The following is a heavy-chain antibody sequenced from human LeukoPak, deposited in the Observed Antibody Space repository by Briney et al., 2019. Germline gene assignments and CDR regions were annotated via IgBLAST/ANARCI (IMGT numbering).Heavy chain of an antibody. CDR1: SGSISSYY. V-gene: IGHV4-59*01. Sequence: PSETLSLTCTVSSGSISSYYWSWILQPPGKGLEWIGYIYYSGSTNYNPSLKSRVTISVDTSKNQFSLKLSSVTAADTAVYYCARGKTYYDISKDAFDIWGQGTMVTVSS. CDR2: IYYSGST. J-gene: IGHJ3*02. CDR3: ARGKTYYDISKDAFDI. D-gene: IGHD3-22*01.